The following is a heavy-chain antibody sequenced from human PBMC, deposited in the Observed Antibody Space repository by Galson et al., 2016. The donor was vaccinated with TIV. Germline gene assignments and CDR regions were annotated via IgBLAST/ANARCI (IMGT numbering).Heavy chain of an antibody. CDR3: AREMPATFFFDY. V-gene: IGHV1-46*02. Sequence: SVKVSCKASRVTFYSYAFTWLRQAPGQGLEWMGIIKDTGVTTTYPQRFQGRLTITRDTSTTTVYMELSSLRSEDTAVYYCAREMPATFFFDYWGQGTLVTVSS. D-gene: IGHD2-2*01. CDR1: RVTFYSYA. J-gene: IGHJ4*02. CDR2: IKDTGVTT.